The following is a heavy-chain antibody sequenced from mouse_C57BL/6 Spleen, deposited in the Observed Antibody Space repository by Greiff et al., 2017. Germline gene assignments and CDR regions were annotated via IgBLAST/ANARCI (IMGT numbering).Heavy chain of an antibody. CDR3: ARYWDVGAMDY. Sequence: QVQLQQPGAELVRPGSSVKLSCKASGYTFTSYWMDWVKQRPGQGLEWIGNIYPSDSETHYNQKFKDKATLTVYKSSSTAYMQLSSLTSEDSAVYYCARYWDVGAMDYWGQGTSVTVSS. V-gene: IGHV1-61*01. CDR1: GYTFTSYW. D-gene: IGHD4-1*01. CDR2: IYPSDSET. J-gene: IGHJ4*01.